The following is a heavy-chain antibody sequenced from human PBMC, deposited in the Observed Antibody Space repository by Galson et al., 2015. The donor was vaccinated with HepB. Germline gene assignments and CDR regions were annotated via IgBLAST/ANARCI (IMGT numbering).Heavy chain of an antibody. D-gene: IGHD3-10*01. V-gene: IGHV4-4*07. J-gene: IGHJ5*02. CDR2: IYTSGST. CDR1: GGSISSYY. CDR3: ARGVWTMVRGDNWFDP. Sequence: TLSLTCTVSGGSISSYYWSWIRQPAGKGLEWIGRIYTSGSTNYNPSLKSRVTMSVDTSKNQFSLKLSSVTAADTAVYYCARGVWTMVRGDNWFDPWGQGTLVTVSS.